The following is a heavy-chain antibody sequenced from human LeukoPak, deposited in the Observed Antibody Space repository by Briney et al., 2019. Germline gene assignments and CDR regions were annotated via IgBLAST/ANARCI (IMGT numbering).Heavy chain of an antibody. CDR1: GYTFTGYY. V-gene: IGHV1-46*01. D-gene: IGHD3-22*01. CDR2: INPSGGST. CDR3: ARDLQMNYYDSSGYYYPDAFDI. J-gene: IGHJ3*02. Sequence: ASVKVSCKASGYTFTGYYMHWVRQAPGQGLEWMGIINPSGGSTSYAQKFQGRVTMTRDTSTSTVYMELSSLRSEDTAVYYCARDLQMNYYDSSGYYYPDAFDIWGQGTMVTVSS.